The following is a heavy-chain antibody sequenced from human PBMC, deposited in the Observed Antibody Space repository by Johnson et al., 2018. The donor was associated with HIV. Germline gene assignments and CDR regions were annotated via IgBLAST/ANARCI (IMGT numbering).Heavy chain of an antibody. J-gene: IGHJ3*02. Sequence: VQLVESGGGLVQPGRSLRLSCAASGFTFDDYAMHWVRQAPGKGLEWVSGISWNSGSIGYADSVKGRFTISRDNSKNTLYLQMNSLRVEDTAVYYCARVLGDYAYHIWGQGTVVTVSS. CDR3: ARVLGDYAYHI. D-gene: IGHD4-17*01. CDR1: GFTFDDYA. CDR2: ISWNSGSI. V-gene: IGHV3-9*01.